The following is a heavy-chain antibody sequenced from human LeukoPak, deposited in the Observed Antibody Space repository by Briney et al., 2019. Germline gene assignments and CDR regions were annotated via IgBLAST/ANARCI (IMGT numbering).Heavy chain of an antibody. V-gene: IGHV1-18*04. CDR3: ARDRGYDILTGYYTARTDY. Sequence: ASMKVSCKASGYIFTSYGISWVRQAPGQGLEWMGWISAYNGNTNYAQKLQGRVTMTTDTSTSTAYMELRSLRSDDTAVYYCARDRGYDILTGYYTARTDYWGQGTLVTVSS. CDR2: ISAYNGNT. CDR1: GYIFTSYG. D-gene: IGHD3-9*01. J-gene: IGHJ4*02.